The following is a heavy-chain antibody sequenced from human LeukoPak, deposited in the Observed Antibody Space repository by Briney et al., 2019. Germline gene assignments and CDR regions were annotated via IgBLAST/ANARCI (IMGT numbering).Heavy chain of an antibody. CDR1: GFTFSSYA. CDR2: ISGSGGST. J-gene: IGHJ1*01. V-gene: IGHV3-23*01. Sequence: PGGSLRLSCAASGFTFSSYAMSWVRQAPGKGLEWVSAISGSGGSTYYADSVKGRFTISRDNSKNTLYLQMNSLRAEDTAVYYCAKDRAKWELPSEPHLAEYFQHWGQGTLVTVSS. D-gene: IGHD1-26*01. CDR3: AKDRAKWELPSEPHLAEYFQH.